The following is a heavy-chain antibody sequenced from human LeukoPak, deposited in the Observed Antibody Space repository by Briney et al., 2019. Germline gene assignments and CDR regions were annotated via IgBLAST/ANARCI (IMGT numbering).Heavy chain of an antibody. Sequence: SETLSLTCTVSGGSISSYYWSWIRQPPGKGLEWIGHIYYSGSTNYNPSLKSRVTISVDTSKNQFSLKLSSVTAADTAVYYCARGIPMVRGIARPYYMDVWGKGTTVTISS. D-gene: IGHD3-10*01. CDR2: IYYSGST. J-gene: IGHJ6*03. CDR1: GGSISSYY. CDR3: ARGIPMVRGIARPYYMDV. V-gene: IGHV4-59*01.